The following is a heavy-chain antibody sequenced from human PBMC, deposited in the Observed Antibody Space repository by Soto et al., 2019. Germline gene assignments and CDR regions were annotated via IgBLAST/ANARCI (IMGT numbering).Heavy chain of an antibody. CDR3: AKDKNDILTGYPLDY. Sequence: GGSLRLSCAASGFTFSSYGMHWVRQAPGKGLEWVAVISYDGSNKYYADSVKGRFTISRDNSKNTLYLQMNSLRAEDTAVYYCAKDKNDILTGYPLDYWGQGTLVTVSS. J-gene: IGHJ4*02. CDR1: GFTFSSYG. CDR2: ISYDGSNK. V-gene: IGHV3-30*18. D-gene: IGHD3-9*01.